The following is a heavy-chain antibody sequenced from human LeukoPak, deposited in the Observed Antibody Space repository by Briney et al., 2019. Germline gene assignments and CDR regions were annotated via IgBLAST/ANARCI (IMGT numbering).Heavy chain of an antibody. Sequence: SVKVSCKASGGTFSSYAITWVRQAPGQGLEWMGGIIPIIGTANYAQKFQGRVTITADESTTTAYMELSSLRSEDTAVYYCARGLTTVVGNWFDPWGQGTLVTVSS. CDR2: IIPIIGTA. CDR1: GGTFSSYA. J-gene: IGHJ5*02. V-gene: IGHV1-69*13. CDR3: ARGLTTVVGNWFDP. D-gene: IGHD4-23*01.